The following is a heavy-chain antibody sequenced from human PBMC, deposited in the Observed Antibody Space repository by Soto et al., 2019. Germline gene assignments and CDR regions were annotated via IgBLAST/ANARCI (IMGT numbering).Heavy chain of an antibody. Sequence: LSETLSLTCAVYVGSFSGYYWSWVRQSQGKGLEWIGEINDSGYTKYNPSLKSRVTMSVDTSKNQFSVTLTSVTAADTAVYFCTTGRKKRQFYNYGWDVWGQGTTVPVSS. CDR1: VGSFSGYY. CDR3: TTGRKKRQFYNYGWDV. V-gene: IGHV4-34*01. CDR2: INDSGYT. J-gene: IGHJ6*02.